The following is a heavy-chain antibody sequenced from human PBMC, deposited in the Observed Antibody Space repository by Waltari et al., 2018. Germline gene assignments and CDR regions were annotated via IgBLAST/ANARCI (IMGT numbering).Heavy chain of an antibody. CDR3: ARTMIVVVIPATDAFDI. D-gene: IGHD3-22*01. Sequence: QVQLQQWGAGLLKPSETLSLTCAVYGGSFSGSYWSWIRQPPGKGLEWIGEINHMGSTNYNPALKSRVTISVETSKNQFSLKLSSVTAADTAVYYCARTMIVVVIPATDAFDIWGQGTMVTVSS. CDR2: INHMGST. J-gene: IGHJ3*02. V-gene: IGHV4-34*01. CDR1: GGSFSGSY.